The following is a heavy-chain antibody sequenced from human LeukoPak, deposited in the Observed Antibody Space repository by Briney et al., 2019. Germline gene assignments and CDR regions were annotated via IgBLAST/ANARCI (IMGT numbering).Heavy chain of an antibody. V-gene: IGHV3-21*01. CDR2: ITTSSRYI. CDR1: PLTFNSYS. J-gene: IGHJ4*02. Sequence: PGGSLRLSCTASPLTFNSYSLIWVRQAPGKGLEWVSSITTSSRYIYYADSVKGRFTISRDNAKNSLYLQMNGLRVEDMAVYYCARDYSPPHWSENSGYFDSWGQGTLVTVSS. CDR3: ARDYSPPHWSENSGYFDS. D-gene: IGHD1-26*01.